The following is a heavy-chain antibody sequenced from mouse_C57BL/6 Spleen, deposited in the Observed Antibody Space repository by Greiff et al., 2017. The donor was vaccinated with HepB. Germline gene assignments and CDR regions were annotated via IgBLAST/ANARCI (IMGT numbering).Heavy chain of an antibody. J-gene: IGHJ3*01. V-gene: IGHV3-6*01. D-gene: IGHD1-1*01. Sequence: DVKLQESGPGLVKPSQSLSLTCSVTGYSITSGYYWNWIRQFPGNKLEWMGYISYDGSNNYNPSLKNRITITRDTSKNQFFLKLNFVTTEDTATYYCASPMDDYGSAWFAYWGQGTLVTVSA. CDR2: ISYDGSN. CDR3: ASPMDDYGSAWFAY. CDR1: GYSITSGYY.